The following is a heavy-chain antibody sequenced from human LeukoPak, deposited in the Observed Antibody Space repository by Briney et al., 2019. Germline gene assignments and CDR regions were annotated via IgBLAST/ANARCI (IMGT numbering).Heavy chain of an antibody. CDR1: GYTFTSYG. CDR2: ISAYNGNT. V-gene: IGHV1-18*01. J-gene: IGHJ6*02. CDR3: ARDEDDYGDYALYYYGMDV. D-gene: IGHD4-17*01. Sequence: ASVKVSCKASGYTFTSYGISWVRQAPGQGLEWMGWISAYNGNTNYAQKLQGRVTMTTDTSTSTAYMELRSLRSDDTAVYYCARDEDDYGDYALYYYGMDVWGQGTTVTVSS.